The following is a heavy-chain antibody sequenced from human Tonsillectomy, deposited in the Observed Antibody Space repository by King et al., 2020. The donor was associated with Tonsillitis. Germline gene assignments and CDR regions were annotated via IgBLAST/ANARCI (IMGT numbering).Heavy chain of an antibody. Sequence: VQLVESGGGVVQPGRSLRLSCAASGFTFSSYAMHWVRQAPGKGLEWVAVISYDGSNKYYADSVKGRFTISRDNSKNTLYLQMNSLRAEDTAVYYCARDRARTYYYDSSGYYYFDYWGQGTLVTVPS. V-gene: IGHV3-30*04. D-gene: IGHD3-22*01. CDR1: GFTFSSYA. CDR2: ISYDGSNK. CDR3: ARDRARTYYYDSSGYYYFDY. J-gene: IGHJ4*02.